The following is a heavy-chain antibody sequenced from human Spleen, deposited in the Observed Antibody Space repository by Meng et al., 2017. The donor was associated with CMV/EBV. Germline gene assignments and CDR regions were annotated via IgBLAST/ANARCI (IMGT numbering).Heavy chain of an antibody. CDR1: VYMFTAYY. D-gene: IGHD6-13*01. CDR3: ARIEGSASSLGD. V-gene: IGHV1-2*02. CDR2: VSPSTGAT. J-gene: IGHJ4*02. Sequence: CKTSVYMFTAYYVHWVRQAPGQGLEWMGRVSPSTGATFYAQKFRGRVSITRDTSITTAYIELGSLTSDDTALYYCARIEGSASSLGDWGQGTLVTVSS.